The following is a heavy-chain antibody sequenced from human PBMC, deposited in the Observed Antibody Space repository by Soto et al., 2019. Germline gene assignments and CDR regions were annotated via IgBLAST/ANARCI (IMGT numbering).Heavy chain of an antibody. CDR1: GGPISGYY. CDR3: ARDMGSSGGFDH. J-gene: IGHJ4*02. D-gene: IGHD1-26*01. V-gene: IGHV4-59*01. CDR2: ISYTGNT. Sequence: QVQLQEAGPGLVKPSETLSLTCTVSGGPISGYYWSWIRQPPGKGLEWIAYISYTGNTNYNPSLKSRVTMSVDTSANQFSLKLSSVTAADTAVYYCARDMGSSGGFDHWGQGALVTVSS.